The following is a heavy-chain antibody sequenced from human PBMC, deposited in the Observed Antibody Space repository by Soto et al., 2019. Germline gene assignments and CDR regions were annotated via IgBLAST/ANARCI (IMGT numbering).Heavy chain of an antibody. D-gene: IGHD3-3*01. V-gene: IGHV1-18*01. CDR1: GYTFTSYG. CDR2: ISAYNGNT. Sequence: ASVKVSCKASGYTFTSYGISWVRQAPGQGLEWMGWISAYNGNTNYAQKLQGRVTMTTDTSTSTAYMELRSLRSDDTAVYYCARGARYDFWSGYLYFDYWGQGTLVTVSS. CDR3: ARGARYDFWSGYLYFDY. J-gene: IGHJ4*02.